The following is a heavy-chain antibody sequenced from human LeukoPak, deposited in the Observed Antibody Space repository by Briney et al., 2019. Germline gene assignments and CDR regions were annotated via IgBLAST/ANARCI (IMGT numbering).Heavy chain of an antibody. D-gene: IGHD6-19*01. CDR3: AREAYSSGWSGGGIDY. Sequence: GGSLRLSCAASGFTFSSYGMHWVRQAPGKGLEWVAVIWYDGSNKYYADSVKGRFTISRDNSKNTLCLQMNSLRAEDTAVYYCAREAYSSGWSGGGIDYWGQGTLVTVSS. V-gene: IGHV3-30*19. CDR2: IWYDGSNK. J-gene: IGHJ4*02. CDR1: GFTFSSYG.